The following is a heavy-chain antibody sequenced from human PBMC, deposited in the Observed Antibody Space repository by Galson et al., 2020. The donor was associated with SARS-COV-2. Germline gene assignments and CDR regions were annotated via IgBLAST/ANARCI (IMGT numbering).Heavy chain of an antibody. CDR2: ISYDGSNK. Sequence: GGSLRLSCAASGFTFTTYGMHWVRQAPGKGLEWVAVISYDGSNKYYADSVKGRFTISRDNSKNTLYLQMNSLRGEDTAVYYCAKDGDASSTPEGPYYYYMDVWGNGTTVTISS. D-gene: IGHD7-27*01. CDR3: AKDGDASSTPEGPYYYYMDV. V-gene: IGHV3-30*18. J-gene: IGHJ6*03. CDR1: GFTFTTYG.